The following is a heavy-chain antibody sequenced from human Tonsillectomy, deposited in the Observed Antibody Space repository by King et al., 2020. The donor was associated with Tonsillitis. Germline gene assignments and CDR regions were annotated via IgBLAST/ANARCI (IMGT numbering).Heavy chain of an antibody. V-gene: IGHV4-4*02. CDR1: GGSISNNNW. D-gene: IGHD6-19*01. Sequence: VQLQESGPGLVKPSGTLSLTCAVSGGSISNNNWWSWVRKSPGKGLEWIGEIYHSGTTNYNPSLGGRVTISVDKSKNQFSLNLDSVTAADTALYYCVRAGGLAGNWLAAWGQGTPLTVPS. J-gene: IGHJ5*02. CDR2: IYHSGTT. CDR3: VRAGGLAGNWLAA.